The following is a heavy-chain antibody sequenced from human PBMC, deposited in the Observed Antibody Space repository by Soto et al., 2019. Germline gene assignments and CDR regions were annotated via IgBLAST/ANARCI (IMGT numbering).Heavy chain of an antibody. V-gene: IGHV4-30-2*01. CDR2: IYHSGST. CDR3: ARGGDYYDSSGPRLDY. D-gene: IGHD3-22*01. Sequence: SETLSLTCAVSGGSISSGGYSWSWIRQPPGKGLEWIGYIYHSGSTYYNPSLKSRVTISVDRSKNQFSLKLSSVTAADTAVYYCARGGDYYDSSGPRLDYWGQGTLVTVSS. J-gene: IGHJ4*02. CDR1: GGSISSGGYS.